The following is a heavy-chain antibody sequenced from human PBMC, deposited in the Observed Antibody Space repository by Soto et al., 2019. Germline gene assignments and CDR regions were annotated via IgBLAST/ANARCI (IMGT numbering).Heavy chain of an antibody. CDR1: GYTFTIYA. J-gene: IGHJ6*02. D-gene: IGHD4-17*01. V-gene: IGHV1-3*01. Sequence: ASVNFTCKASGYTFTIYAMHWVLQAPVQRLEWMGWINAGNGNTKYSQKFQGRVTITRDTSASTAYMELSSLRSEDTAVYYCARDLTTVTTLTLYYYGMDVWGQGTTVTVSS. CDR2: INAGNGNT. CDR3: ARDLTTVTTLTLYYYGMDV.